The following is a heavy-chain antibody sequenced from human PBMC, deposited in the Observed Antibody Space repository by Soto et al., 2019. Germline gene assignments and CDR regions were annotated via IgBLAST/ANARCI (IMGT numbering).Heavy chain of an antibody. CDR3: ARDTSHYFDH. D-gene: IGHD2-2*01. V-gene: IGHV1-18*01. CDR2: ITPYNGKT. J-gene: IGHJ4*02. CDR1: GYTFITFG. Sequence: QVHLVQSGAEVKKPGASVKVSCKASGYTFITFGISWVRQAPGQGLEWMGWITPYNGKTNYAQKVQDGVTMTTDTSTGTAYMELRSLRSDDSAVYYCARDTSHYFDHWGQGTLVTVSS.